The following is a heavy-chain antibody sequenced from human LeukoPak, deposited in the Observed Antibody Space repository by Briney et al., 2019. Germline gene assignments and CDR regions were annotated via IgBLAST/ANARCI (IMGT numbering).Heavy chain of an antibody. CDR1: GFTFSSYG. Sequence: GGSLRLSCATSGFTFSSYGMHWVRQAPGKGLEWVAVISYDGSNKYYADSVKGRFTISRDNSKNTLYLQMNSLRAEDTAVYYCAKDTERYCSGGSCYYFDYWGQGTLVTVSS. CDR2: ISYDGSNK. CDR3: AKDTERYCSGGSCYYFDY. V-gene: IGHV3-30*18. J-gene: IGHJ4*02. D-gene: IGHD2-15*01.